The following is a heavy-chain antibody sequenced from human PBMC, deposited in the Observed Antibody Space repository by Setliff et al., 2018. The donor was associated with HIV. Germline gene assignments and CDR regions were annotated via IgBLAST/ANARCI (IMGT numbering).Heavy chain of an antibody. D-gene: IGHD2-2*03. CDR1: GYSISSGCY. CDR3: AARGWIEGREVDY. V-gene: IGHV4-38-2*01. Sequence: PSETLSLTCAVSGYSISSGCYWGWIRQPPGKGLEWIGSMYHTGSTYYSPSLNSRFTISVDTSRNQFSLRLNSVTAADTAVYYCAARGWIEGREVDYWGQGTLVTVSS. J-gene: IGHJ4*02. CDR2: MYHTGST.